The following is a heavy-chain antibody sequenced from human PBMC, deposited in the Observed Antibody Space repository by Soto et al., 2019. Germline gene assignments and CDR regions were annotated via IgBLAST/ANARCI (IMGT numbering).Heavy chain of an antibody. J-gene: IGHJ4*02. CDR3: ARVERYYYDSSGYVVFDY. Sequence: ASVKVSCKASGYTFANYAMHLVRQAPGQKLEWMGWINAGNGNTKYSQKFQARVTITRDTSASTAYMELSSLRSEDTAVYYCARVERYYYDSSGYVVFDYWGQGTLVTVSS. CDR2: INAGNGNT. CDR1: GYTFANYA. D-gene: IGHD3-22*01. V-gene: IGHV1-3*01.